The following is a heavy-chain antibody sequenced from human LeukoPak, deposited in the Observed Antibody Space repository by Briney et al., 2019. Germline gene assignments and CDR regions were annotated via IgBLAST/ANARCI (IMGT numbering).Heavy chain of an antibody. CDR3: ARQLAWKEGYYFDY. J-gene: IGHJ4*02. CDR1: GYSFTSYW. V-gene: IGHV5-51*01. D-gene: IGHD1-1*01. Sequence: GESLKISCKGSGYSFTSYWIGWVRQMPGKGLEWMGIVYPADSDVRYSPSFQGQVTFSADKSISTAYLQWSSLKASDTAMYYCARQLAWKEGYYFDYWGQGTLVTVSS. CDR2: VYPADSDV.